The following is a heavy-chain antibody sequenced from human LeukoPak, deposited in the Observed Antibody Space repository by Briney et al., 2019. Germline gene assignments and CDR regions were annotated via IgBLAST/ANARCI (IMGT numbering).Heavy chain of an antibody. CDR3: ARDRPSYGSGSYYRRGWFDP. D-gene: IGHD3-10*01. CDR2: INPNSGGT. CDR1: GYTFTSYD. Sequence: ASVKVSCKASGYTFTSYDINWVRQAPGQGLEWMGWINPNSGGTNYAQKFQGRVTMTRDTSISTAYMELSRLRSDDTAVYYCARDRPSYGSGSYYRRGWFDPWGQGTLVTVSS. J-gene: IGHJ5*02. V-gene: IGHV1-2*02.